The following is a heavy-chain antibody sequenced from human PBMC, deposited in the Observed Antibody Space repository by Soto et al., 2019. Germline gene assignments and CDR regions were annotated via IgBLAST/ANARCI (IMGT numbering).Heavy chain of an antibody. D-gene: IGHD1-1*01. CDR1: GSSFSNFY. CDR2: IYTSGAT. Sequence: PSETLSLTCSVSGSSFSNFYWSWIRQPAGKGLEWIGRIYTSGATSYNPSLKSRVTMSVDTSQTQMSLSVRSVTAAGTAVYFCARGGIQLSYAFDYWGPGILVTVSS. V-gene: IGHV4-4*07. CDR3: ARGGIQLSYAFDY. J-gene: IGHJ4*02.